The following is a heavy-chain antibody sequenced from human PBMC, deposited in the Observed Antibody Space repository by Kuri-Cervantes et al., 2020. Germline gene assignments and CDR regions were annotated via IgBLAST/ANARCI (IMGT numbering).Heavy chain of an antibody. J-gene: IGHJ6*02. V-gene: IGHV3-66*03. CDR1: GFTVSSNY. CDR2: IYSCGST. CDR3: ARRTTVVTPVTYYYYYGMDV. D-gene: IGHD4-23*01. Sequence: GESLKISCAASGFTVSSNYMSWVRQAPGKGLEWVSVIYSCGSTYYADSVKGRFTISRDNAKNSLYLQMNSLRDEDTAVYYCARRTTVVTPVTYYYYYGMDVWGQGTTVTVSS.